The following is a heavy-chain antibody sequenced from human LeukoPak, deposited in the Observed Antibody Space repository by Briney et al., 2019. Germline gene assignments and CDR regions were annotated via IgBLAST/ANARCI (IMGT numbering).Heavy chain of an antibody. CDR2: ISGSGGST. D-gene: IGHD3-10*02. CDR3: AELGITMIGGV. CDR1: GFRFSSYA. V-gene: IGHV3-23*01. J-gene: IGHJ6*04. Sequence: HPGGSLRLSCAASGFRFSSYAMSWVRQAPGKGLEWVSVISGSGGSTYYADSVKGRFTISRDNAKNSLYLQMNSLRAEDTAVYYCAELGITMIGGVWGKGTTVTISS.